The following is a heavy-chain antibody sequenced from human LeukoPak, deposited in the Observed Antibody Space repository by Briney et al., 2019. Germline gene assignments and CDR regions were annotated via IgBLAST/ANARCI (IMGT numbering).Heavy chain of an antibody. J-gene: IGHJ4*02. CDR3: ARVQYSYGNDGSFY. CDR1: GFTFSNYA. V-gene: IGHV3-23*01. CDR2: ISGSGGGT. Sequence: QPGGSLRLSCAASGFTFSNYAMSWVRQAPGKGLEWVSTISGSGGGTYYADSVKGRFTFSRDNSKNTLYLQMNSLRGDDTAVYYCARVQYSYGNDGSFYWGQGTLVTVSS. D-gene: IGHD5-18*01.